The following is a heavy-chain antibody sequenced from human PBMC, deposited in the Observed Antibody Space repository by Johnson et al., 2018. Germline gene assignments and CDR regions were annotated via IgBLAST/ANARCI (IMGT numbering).Heavy chain of an antibody. CDR2: LNPNRGNT. D-gene: IGHD6-25*01. J-gene: IGHJ6*04. V-gene: IGHV1-8*01. CDR3: AKRAANTGGTLDV. Sequence: VQLVQSGAEVKEPGASVTVSCEASGYTFTSSDICWVRQATGQGLEWMGCLNPNRGNTGYAQKFQGRVTMTRNTSIRTAYMALSSLRSEDTGVYYCAKRAANTGGTLDVWGKGTTVTVSS. CDR1: GYTFTSSD.